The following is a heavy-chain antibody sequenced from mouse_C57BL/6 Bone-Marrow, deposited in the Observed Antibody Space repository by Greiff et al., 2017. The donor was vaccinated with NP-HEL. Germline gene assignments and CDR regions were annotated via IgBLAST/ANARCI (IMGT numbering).Heavy chain of an antibody. Sequence: QVQLQQSGPELVRPGVSVKISCKGSGYTFTDYAMHWVKQSHAKSLEWIGVISTYYGDASYNQKFQGKATITADTSSNTAYLQLSSLTSEDTAIYYCASAQATWDYAMDYWGQGTSVTVSS. D-gene: IGHD3-2*02. CDR3: ASAQATWDYAMDY. CDR2: ISTYYGDA. CDR1: GYTFTDYA. V-gene: IGHV1-67*01. J-gene: IGHJ4*01.